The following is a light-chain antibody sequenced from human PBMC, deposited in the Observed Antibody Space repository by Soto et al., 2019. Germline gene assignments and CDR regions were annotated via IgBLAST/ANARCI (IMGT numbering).Light chain of an antibody. CDR1: QSVLYSSNHKNY. V-gene: IGKV4-1*01. Sequence: DIVMTQSPDSLAVSLGERATINCKSSQSVLYSSNHKNYLTWYQQKPGQPPKLLIYWASTRESGVPDRFSGSGARTDFTLTISSLQAEDVAVYYGQQYYSTPCTFGQGTKLEIK. J-gene: IGKJ2*02. CDR2: WAS. CDR3: QQYYSTPCT.